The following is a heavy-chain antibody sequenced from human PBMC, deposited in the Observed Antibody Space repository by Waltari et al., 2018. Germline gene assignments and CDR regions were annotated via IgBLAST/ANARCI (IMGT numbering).Heavy chain of an antibody. Sequence: QLQLQESGPGLVQPSETLSLTCTVSGGSISSSSYYWGWIRQPPGKGLEWIGSIYYSGSTYNNPALKVRVTISVDTSKNQFSLKRSSVTAADTAVYYCARHGKGGGYEFAIGGQGTLVTVSS. CDR2: IYYSGST. D-gene: IGHD5-12*01. CDR1: GGSISSSSYY. V-gene: IGHV4-39*01. J-gene: IGHJ4*02. CDR3: ARHGKGGGYEFAI.